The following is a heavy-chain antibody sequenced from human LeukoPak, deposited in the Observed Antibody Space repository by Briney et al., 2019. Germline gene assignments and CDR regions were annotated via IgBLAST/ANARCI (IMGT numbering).Heavy chain of an antibody. V-gene: IGHV3-30*18. J-gene: IGHJ4*02. CDR2: ISDDASGT. D-gene: IGHD3-22*01. CDR1: GFTIRNYG. Sequence: GGSLRLSCAASGFTIRNYGMHWVRQAPGKGLEWVAVISDDASGTNYANSVKGRFTISRDNSKNTLYLEMSSLRVEDTALYYCAKEVAKIVAWDSWGQGTLVTVSS. CDR3: AKEVAKIVAWDS.